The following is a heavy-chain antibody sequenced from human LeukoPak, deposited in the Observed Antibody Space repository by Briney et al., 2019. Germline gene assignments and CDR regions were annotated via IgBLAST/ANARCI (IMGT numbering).Heavy chain of an antibody. CDR1: GGSFSGYY. CDR2: INHSGST. D-gene: IGHD6-13*01. V-gene: IGHV4-34*01. CDR3: ARSHANRWYTHRMDV. Sequence: SETLSLTCAVYGGSFSGYYWSWIRQPPGKGLEWIGEINHSGSTNYNPSLKSRVTISVDTSKNQFSLKLSSVTAADTAVYYCARSHANRWYTHRMDVWGQGTTVTVSS. J-gene: IGHJ6*02.